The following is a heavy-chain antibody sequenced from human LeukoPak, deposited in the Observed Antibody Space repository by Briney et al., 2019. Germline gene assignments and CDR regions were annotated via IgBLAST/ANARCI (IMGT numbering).Heavy chain of an antibody. J-gene: IGHJ4*02. CDR2: NYYSGST. CDR1: GGSISSHY. V-gene: IGHV4-59*11. CDR3: ARVGGSYYYFDY. D-gene: IGHD1-26*01. Sequence: RSDTLSLTCTASGGSISSHYWRWIRQPPGEGVEWIGYNYYSGSTNYNPSLKSRVTISVDTSKNQFSLKLSSVTAADTAVYYCARVGGSYYYFDYWGQGTLVTVSS.